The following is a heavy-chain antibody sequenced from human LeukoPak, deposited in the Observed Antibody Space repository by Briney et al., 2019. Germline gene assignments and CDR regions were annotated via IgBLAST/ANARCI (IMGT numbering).Heavy chain of an antibody. D-gene: IGHD2-15*01. V-gene: IGHV3-48*03. J-gene: IGHJ6*02. CDR3: AKDLIPDIVVVVAATGPRFYYYGMDV. CDR1: GFTFSTYE. CDR2: ISGSGSNI. Sequence: PGGSLRLSCAASGFTFSTYEMNWVRQAPGKGLEWVSYISGSGSNIYYADSVKGRFTISRDNSKNTLYLQMNSLRAEDTAVYYCAKDLIPDIVVVVAATGPRFYYYGMDVWGQGTTVTVSS.